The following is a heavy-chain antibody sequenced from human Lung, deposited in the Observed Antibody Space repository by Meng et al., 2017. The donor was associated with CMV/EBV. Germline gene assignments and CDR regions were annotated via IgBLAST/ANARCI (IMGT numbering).Heavy chain of an antibody. D-gene: IGHD3-3*01. CDR3: ARSDFWSGYGMDV. Sequence: GSLRLXXTVSGGSISSYYWSWIRQPPGKGLEWIGYIYYSGSTNYNPSLKSRVTISVDTSKNQFSLKLSSVTAADTAVYYCARSDFWSGYGMDVWGQGTTVTVSS. CDR2: IYYSGST. J-gene: IGHJ6*02. V-gene: IGHV4-59*01. CDR1: GGSISSYY.